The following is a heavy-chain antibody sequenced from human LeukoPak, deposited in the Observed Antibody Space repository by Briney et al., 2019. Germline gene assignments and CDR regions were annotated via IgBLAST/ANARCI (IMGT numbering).Heavy chain of an antibody. Sequence: GGSLRLSCSASGFTFSSYAMHWVRQAPGKGLEYVSGFSTNGDSTDYADSVKGRFTVSRDNSKNTLYLQMSSLRVEDTAVYYCVKDRYSYGSGSYFAWGQGTLVTVSS. CDR3: VKDRYSYGSGSYFA. D-gene: IGHD3-10*01. J-gene: IGHJ4*02. CDR1: GFTFSSYA. V-gene: IGHV3-64D*06. CDR2: FSTNGDST.